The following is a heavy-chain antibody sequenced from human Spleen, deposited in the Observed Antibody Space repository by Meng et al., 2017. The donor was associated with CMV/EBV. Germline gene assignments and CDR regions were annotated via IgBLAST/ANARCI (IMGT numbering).Heavy chain of an antibody. J-gene: IGHJ4*02. Sequence: GESLKISCAASGFTFSIYSMTWVRQAPGKGLEWVSSISTTSSYIYHADSVKGRFTISRDNAKNSLYLQMNSLRAEDTAVYYCARKRVDLETYGACDYWGQGTLVTVSS. CDR1: GFTFSIYS. CDR2: ISTTSSYI. CDR3: ARKRVDLETYGACDY. D-gene: IGHD3-3*01. V-gene: IGHV3-21*01.